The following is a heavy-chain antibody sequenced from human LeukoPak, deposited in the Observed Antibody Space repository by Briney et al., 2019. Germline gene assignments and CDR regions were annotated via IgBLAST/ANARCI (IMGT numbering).Heavy chain of an antibody. Sequence: PGGSLRLSCAASGFTVSSNNMSWGRPAPGKGLEWVSIIYSAGSTYYADSVKGRFTISRDNSKNTLYLQMNSLRAEDTAVYYCARAYGGYYFDYWGQGTLVTVSS. D-gene: IGHD5-12*01. V-gene: IGHV3-53*01. CDR2: IYSAGST. J-gene: IGHJ4*02. CDR1: GFTVSSNN. CDR3: ARAYGGYYFDY.